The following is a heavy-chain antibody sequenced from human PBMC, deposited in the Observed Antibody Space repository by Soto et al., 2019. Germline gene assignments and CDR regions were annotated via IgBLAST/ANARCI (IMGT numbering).Heavy chain of an antibody. CDR3: VKLPVTTASYYYFGMDA. CDR2: ISGSGIST. CDR1: GLPFSTYP. V-gene: IGHV3-23*01. D-gene: IGHD4-4*01. J-gene: IGHJ6*01. Sequence: GGSLRLSCAASGLPFSTYPMNWVRQVPGNGLEWVSGISGSGISTFYADSVKGRFTISRDNSKNTVYLQMNRLRAEDTALYYCVKLPVTTASYYYFGMDAWGQGTTVTVSS.